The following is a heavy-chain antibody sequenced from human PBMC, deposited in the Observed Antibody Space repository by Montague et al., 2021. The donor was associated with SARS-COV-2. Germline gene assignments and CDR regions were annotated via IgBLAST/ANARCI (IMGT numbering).Heavy chain of an antibody. Sequence: SLRLSCAASGFIFTNYGMNWVRRAPGKGLESVAGISGFGGGTYYSDSVKGRFTISRATSNSTLFLQMDGLRAEDTAIYYCAKSFSGTRNWSDIWGQGTLVTVSS. CDR2: ISGFGGGT. CDR3: AKSFSGTRNWSDI. CDR1: GFIFTNYG. J-gene: IGHJ4*02. D-gene: IGHD1-14*01. V-gene: IGHV3-23*01.